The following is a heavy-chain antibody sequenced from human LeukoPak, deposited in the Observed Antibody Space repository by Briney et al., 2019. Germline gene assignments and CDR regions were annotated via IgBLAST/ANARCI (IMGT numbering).Heavy chain of an antibody. J-gene: IGHJ4*02. Sequence: PGGSLRLSCAASGFTFDDYAMHWVRQAPGKGLEWVSGISWNSGSIGYADSVKGRFTISRDNSKNTLYLQMNSLRAEDTAVFYCAKGSAAGYYFDYWGRGTLVTLSS. CDR2: ISWNSGSI. CDR1: GFTFDDYA. D-gene: IGHD6-13*01. V-gene: IGHV3-9*01. CDR3: AKGSAAGYYFDY.